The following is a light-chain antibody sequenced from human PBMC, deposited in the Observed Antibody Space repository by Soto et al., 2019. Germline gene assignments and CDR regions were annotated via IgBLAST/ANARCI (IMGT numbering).Light chain of an antibody. CDR1: SSNIGACND. CDR3: QSYDSSLSVLV. V-gene: IGLV1-40*01. CDR2: DNS. J-gene: IGLJ2*01. Sequence: QSVLTQPPSVSGAPGQRVTISCTGSSSNIGACNDVHWYQQLPGTAPKLLIYDNSNRPSGVPDRFSGSKSGTSASLAITGLQAEDEADYYCQSYDSSLSVLVFGGGTKLTVL.